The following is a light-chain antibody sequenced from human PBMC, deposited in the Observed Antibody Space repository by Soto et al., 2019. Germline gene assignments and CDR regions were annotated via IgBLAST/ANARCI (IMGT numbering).Light chain of an antibody. CDR2: DAS. V-gene: IGKV3-11*01. J-gene: IGKJ5*01. CDR3: QQRSNWPIT. Sequence: EIVLTQSPGTLSLSPVERATLSCRASQSVSSYLAWYQQKPGQAPRLLIYDASNRATGIPARFSGSGSGTDFTLTISSLEPEDFAVYYCQQRSNWPITCGQGTRREIK. CDR1: QSVSSY.